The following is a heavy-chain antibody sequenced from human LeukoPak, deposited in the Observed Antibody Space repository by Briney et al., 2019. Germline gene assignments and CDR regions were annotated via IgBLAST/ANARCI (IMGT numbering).Heavy chain of an antibody. D-gene: IGHD4-17*01. V-gene: IGHV4-34*01. CDR2: IKHSGST. CDR1: GESFGGYY. Sequence: SETLSLTCAVYGESFGGYYWSCIRQPPGKGLEWIGEIKHSGSTNCNPSLKSRVIISVDTSKNQFSLKLSSVNAADTAVYYCARGYGVVPVSPAGNWFDPWGQGTLVTVSS. J-gene: IGHJ5*02. CDR3: ARGYGVVPVSPAGNWFDP.